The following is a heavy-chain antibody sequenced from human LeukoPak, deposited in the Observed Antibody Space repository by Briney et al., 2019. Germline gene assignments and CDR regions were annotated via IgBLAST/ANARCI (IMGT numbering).Heavy chain of an antibody. V-gene: IGHV1-18*01. D-gene: IGHD6-13*01. CDR1: GYTFTSYG. CDR2: ISAYNGNT. Sequence: ASVNVSCKASGYTFTSYGISWVRQAPGQGLEWMGWISAYNGNTNYAQKLQGRVTMTTDTSTSTAYMELRSLRSDDTAVYYCARGSAIAAAGSWFDPWGQGTLVTVSS. CDR3: ARGSAIAAAGSWFDP. J-gene: IGHJ5*02.